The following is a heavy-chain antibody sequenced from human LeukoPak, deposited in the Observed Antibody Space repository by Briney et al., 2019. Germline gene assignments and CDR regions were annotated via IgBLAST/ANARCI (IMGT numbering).Heavy chain of an antibody. CDR2: IIPIFGTA. D-gene: IGHD2-21*02. J-gene: IGHJ3*02. CDR3: ARAWAYCGGDCRVAFDI. Sequence: SVKVSCEASGGTFSSYAISWVRQAPGQGLEWMGGIIPIFGTANYAQKFQGRVTITADESTSTAYMELSSLRSEDTAVYYCARAWAYCGGDCRVAFDIWGQGTMVTVSS. CDR1: GGTFSSYA. V-gene: IGHV1-69*13.